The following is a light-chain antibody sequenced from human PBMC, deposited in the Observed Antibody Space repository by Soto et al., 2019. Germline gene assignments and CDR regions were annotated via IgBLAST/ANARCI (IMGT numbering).Light chain of an antibody. CDR2: GVT. CDR1: GSDIGAYNY. Sequence: QSALTQPASVSGSPGQSITISCTGTGSDIGAYNYVSWYQQHPGKAPKRIIYGVTHRPSGVSTRFSASKSAYTASLTISGLQAEDEADYYCSSFTTSYFNVFGPGTKVTVL. CDR3: SSFTTSYFNV. J-gene: IGLJ1*01. V-gene: IGLV2-14*01.